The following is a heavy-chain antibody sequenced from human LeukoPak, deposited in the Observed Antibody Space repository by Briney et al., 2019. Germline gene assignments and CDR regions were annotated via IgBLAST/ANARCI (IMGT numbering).Heavy chain of an antibody. J-gene: IGHJ4*02. V-gene: IGHV3-23*01. CDR3: AKDRGSGWYGDFDY. D-gene: IGHD6-19*01. CDR1: GFTFSSYA. CDR2: ISGSGGST. Sequence: GGSLRLSCAASGFTFSSYAMSWVRQAPGKGLEGVSAISGSGGSTYYADSVKGRFTISRDNSKNTLYLQMNSLRAEDAAVYYCAKDRGSGWYGDFDYWGQGTLVTVSS.